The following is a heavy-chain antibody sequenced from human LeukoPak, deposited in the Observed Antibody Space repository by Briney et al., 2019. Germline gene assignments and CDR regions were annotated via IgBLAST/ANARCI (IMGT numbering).Heavy chain of an antibody. Sequence: SEPLSLTCSGSNYSISNSLYWGWLRQPPGKRLEWIGSIYRSGSALYNPSLKSRVTISLDASKNLFSLKLSSVTAADTAVYFCARGTYGYYMDVWGKGTTVTVSS. J-gene: IGHJ6*03. D-gene: IGHD4-17*01. V-gene: IGHV4-38-2*02. CDR3: ARGTYGYYMDV. CDR2: IYRSGSA. CDR1: NYSISNSLY.